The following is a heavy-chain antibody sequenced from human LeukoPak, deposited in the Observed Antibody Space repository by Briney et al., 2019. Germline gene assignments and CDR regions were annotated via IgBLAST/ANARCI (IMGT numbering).Heavy chain of an antibody. V-gene: IGHV1-2*02. J-gene: IGHJ5*01. D-gene: IGHD3-3*01. CDR1: GYTFTGYY. CDR2: INPNSGGT. Sequence: GAPVKVSCKASGYTFTGYYMHWVRQAPGQGLEWMGWINPNSGGTNYAQKSPGRFTMTRDTSISTAYMELSRLRSDVTAVYYCAKCLEWRMFDCWGQGTLVTVSS. CDR3: AKCLEWRMFDC.